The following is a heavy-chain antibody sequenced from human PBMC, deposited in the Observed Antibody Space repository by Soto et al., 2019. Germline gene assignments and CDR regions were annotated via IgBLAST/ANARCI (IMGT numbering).Heavy chain of an antibody. Sequence: SETLSLTCTVSGGSISSGDYYWSWIRQPPGKGLEWIGYIYYSGSTYYNPSLKSRVTISVDTSKNQFSLKLSSVTAADTAVYYCARYTLGYCSSTSCYSPFDYWGQGTLVTVSS. V-gene: IGHV4-30-4*01. CDR3: ARYTLGYCSSTSCYSPFDY. CDR1: GGSISSGDYY. CDR2: IYYSGST. D-gene: IGHD2-2*02. J-gene: IGHJ4*02.